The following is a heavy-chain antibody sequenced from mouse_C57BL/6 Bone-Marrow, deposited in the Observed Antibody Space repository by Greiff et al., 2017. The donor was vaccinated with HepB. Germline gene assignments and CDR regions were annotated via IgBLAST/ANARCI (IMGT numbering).Heavy chain of an antibody. CDR2: INPYNGGT. D-gene: IGHD2-4*01. CDR3: AVYYDSFFAY. V-gene: IGHV1-19*01. J-gene: IGHJ3*01. Sequence: EVKLQESGPVLVKPGASVKMSCKASGYTFTDYYMNWVKQSHGKSLEWIGVINPYNGGTSYNQKFKGKATLTVDKSSSTAYMELNSLTSEDSAVYYCAVYYDSFFAYWGQGTLVTVSA. CDR1: GYTFTDYY.